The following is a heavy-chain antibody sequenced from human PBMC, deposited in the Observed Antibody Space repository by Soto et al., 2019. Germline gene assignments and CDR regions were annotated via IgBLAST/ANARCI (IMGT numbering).Heavy chain of an antibody. V-gene: IGHV1-69*02. CDR3: ARSYGSGSRPFDY. Sequence: SVKVSCKTSGDTFNTYTFAWVRQAPGQGLEWMGRIIPVLSMSTYAQNFQGRVSLIADKSTNTVYMSLSGLRSDDTAIYYCARSYGSGSRPFDYWGQGTLVTVSS. J-gene: IGHJ4*02. CDR2: IIPVLSMS. CDR1: GDTFNTYT. D-gene: IGHD3-10*01.